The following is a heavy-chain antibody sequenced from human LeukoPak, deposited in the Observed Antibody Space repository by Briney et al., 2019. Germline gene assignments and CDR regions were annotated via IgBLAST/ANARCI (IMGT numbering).Heavy chain of an antibody. J-gene: IGHJ6*03. D-gene: IGHD6-13*01. CDR2: ISWDGGST. CDR3: AKDVEQQHGYYMDV. CDR1: GFTFDDYA. Sequence: PGGSLRLSCAASGFTFDDYAMHWVRQAPGKGLEWVSLISWDGGSTYYADSVKGRFTISRDNSKNSLYLQMNSLRAEDTALYYCAKDVEQQHGYYMDVWGKGTTATVSS. V-gene: IGHV3-43D*03.